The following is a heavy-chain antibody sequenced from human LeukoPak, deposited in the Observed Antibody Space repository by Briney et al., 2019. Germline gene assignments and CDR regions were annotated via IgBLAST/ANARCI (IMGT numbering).Heavy chain of an antibody. CDR1: GGSISSYY. J-gene: IGHJ4*02. CDR3: ARQVEAYSPFDY. CDR2: IYYSGST. V-gene: IGHV4-59*08. Sequence: SETLSLTCTVSGGSISSYYWSWIRQPPGKGLEWIGYIYYSGSTNYNPSLKSRVTISVDTSKNQFSLKLSSVTAADTAVYYCARQVEAYSPFDYWGQGTLVTVSS. D-gene: IGHD2-21*01.